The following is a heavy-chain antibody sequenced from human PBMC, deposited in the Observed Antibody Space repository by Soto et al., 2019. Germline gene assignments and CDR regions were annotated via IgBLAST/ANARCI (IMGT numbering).Heavy chain of an antibody. J-gene: IGHJ3*02. CDR3: AKDTDRGRPDAFDI. V-gene: IGHV3-64D*08. Sequence: GGSLRLSCSASGFTFSSYAMHWVRQAPGKGLENVSAISSNGGSTYYADSVKGRFTISRDNSKNTLYLQMSSLRAEDTAVYYCAKDTDRGRPDAFDIWGQGTMVTVSS. D-gene: IGHD3-10*01. CDR1: GFTFSSYA. CDR2: ISSNGGST.